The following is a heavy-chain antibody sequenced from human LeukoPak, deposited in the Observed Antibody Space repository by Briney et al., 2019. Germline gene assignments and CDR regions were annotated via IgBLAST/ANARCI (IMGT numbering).Heavy chain of an antibody. CDR3: VVYYYDSSGTLEEKNN. CDR1: GYTFTSYD. V-gene: IGHV1-8*01. J-gene: IGHJ4*02. CDR2: MNPNSGNT. D-gene: IGHD3-22*01. Sequence: GASVKVSCKASGYTFTSYDINWVRRATGQGLEWMGWMNPNSGNTGYAQKFQGRVTMTRNTSISTAYMELSSLRSEDTAVYYCVVYYYDSSGTLEEKNNWGQGTLVTVSS.